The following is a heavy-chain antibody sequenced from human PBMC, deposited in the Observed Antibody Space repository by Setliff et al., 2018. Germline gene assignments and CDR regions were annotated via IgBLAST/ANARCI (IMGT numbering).Heavy chain of an antibody. Sequence: ASVKVSCKASGYTFTSYGVNWVRQAPGQGLEWLGWISPHSGNVYSAQKVQDRVTLTTDTSTNTAYMELRNLQSDDTAVYYCARLVRFCTKNTCQTLSGAKIWGQGTLVTVSS. D-gene: IGHD2-8*01. J-gene: IGHJ4*02. V-gene: IGHV1-18*01. CDR2: ISPHSGNV. CDR3: ARLVRFCTKNTCQTLSGAKI. CDR1: GYTFTSYG.